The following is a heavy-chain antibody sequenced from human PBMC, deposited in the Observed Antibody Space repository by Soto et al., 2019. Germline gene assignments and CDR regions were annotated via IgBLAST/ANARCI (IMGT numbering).Heavy chain of an antibody. CDR3: ASWRLQEHAYDI. V-gene: IGHV3-53*01. J-gene: IGHJ3*02. Sequence: DVQLVESGGGLIKPGGSLRLYCAAFGLTVSGKKYMAWVRQAPGKGLEWVSGVYDTDGTYYADSVKGRFTSSRDSSKTIVYLQMNSLRPDDTAVYYCASWRLQEHAYDIWGLGTTVTVSS. CDR2: VYDTDGT. D-gene: IGHD4-4*01. CDR1: GLTVSGKKY.